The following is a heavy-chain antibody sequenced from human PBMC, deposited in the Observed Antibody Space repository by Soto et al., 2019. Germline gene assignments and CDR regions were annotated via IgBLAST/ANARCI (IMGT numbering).Heavy chain of an antibody. D-gene: IGHD4-17*01. CDR2: LQYDGTYI. CDR3: ARNPRPTYGDYADY. Sequence: QVQLVESGGTVVQPGTSLRLSCVASGFTFSNYGMHWARQAPGKGLEWVAYLQYDGTYIHYSDSVQGRFTISRDNSRNTLYLQMNSLRAEGTALYYCARNPRPTYGDYADYWGQGTLVTVSS. J-gene: IGHJ4*02. CDR1: GFTFSNYG. V-gene: IGHV3-33*05.